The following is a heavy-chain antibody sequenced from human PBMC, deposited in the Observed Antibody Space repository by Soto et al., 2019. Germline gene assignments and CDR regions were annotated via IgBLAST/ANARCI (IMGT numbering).Heavy chain of an antibody. D-gene: IGHD2-21*02. Sequence: SETLSLTCTVSGGSVSSGDYYWNWIRQAPGKGLEWIGYIFYSGSTNYNSSLKSRVTISVDTSKNEFSLKLTSVTAADTAVYYCARATYCVGGACYAGRKGFDVWGQGITVTVSS. CDR3: ARATYCVGGACYAGRKGFDV. J-gene: IGHJ6*02. CDR2: IFYSGST. V-gene: IGHV4-61*08. CDR1: GGSVSSGDYY.